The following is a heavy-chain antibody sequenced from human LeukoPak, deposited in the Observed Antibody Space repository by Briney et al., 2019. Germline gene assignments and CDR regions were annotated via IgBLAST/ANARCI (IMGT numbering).Heavy chain of an antibody. D-gene: IGHD3-9*01. Sequence: SGTLSLTCAVSGGSISSSNWWSWVRQPPGKGLEWIGEIYHSGSTNYNPSLKSRVTISVDKSMNQFSLKLSSVTAADTAVYYCRIFWPHDAFDIWGQGTMVTVSS. CDR2: IYHSGST. J-gene: IGHJ3*02. V-gene: IGHV4-4*02. CDR1: GGSISSSNW. CDR3: RIFWPHDAFDI.